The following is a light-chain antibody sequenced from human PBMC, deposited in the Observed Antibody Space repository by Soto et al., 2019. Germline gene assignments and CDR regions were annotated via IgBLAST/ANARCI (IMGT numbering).Light chain of an antibody. CDR1: QGISNY. V-gene: IGKV1-17*03. J-gene: IGKJ1*01. CDR3: LQHFNYPRT. CDR2: NAT. Sequence: DIQMTQSPSAVSASVGDRVTITCRASQGISNYLAWFQQKPGKVPKRLIYNATTLQSGVPSRFIGSGSGTEFTLTISSLQTEDFATYYCLQHFNYPRTFGQGTKVEIK.